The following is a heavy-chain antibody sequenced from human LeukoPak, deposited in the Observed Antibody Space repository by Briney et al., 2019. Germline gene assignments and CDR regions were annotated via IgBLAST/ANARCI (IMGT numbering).Heavy chain of an antibody. CDR3: ASGSRFDY. CDR1: GFTFSSYS. J-gene: IGHJ4*02. D-gene: IGHD5/OR15-5a*01. V-gene: IGHV3-21*04. CDR2: ISSSSSYI. Sequence: GGSLRLSCAASGFTFSSYSMNWVRQAPGKGLEWVSSISSSSSYIYYADSVKGRFTISRHNSKNTLHLQMNSLRPEDTAVYYCASGSRFDYWGQGTLVTVSS.